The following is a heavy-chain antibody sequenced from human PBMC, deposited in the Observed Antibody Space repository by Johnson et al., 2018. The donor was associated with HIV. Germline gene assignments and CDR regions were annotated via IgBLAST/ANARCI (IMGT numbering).Heavy chain of an antibody. J-gene: IGHJ3*02. D-gene: IGHD2-21*01. CDR2: IRQDGSEK. Sequence: VQLVESGGGLVQPGGSLRLSCAASGFTFSIYWMTWVRQAPGKGLEWVASIRQDGSEKYFVDSVKGRFTFSRDNAKNSLYLQMNSLMVGDTAVYYCARSQGSGEGAFDIWGQGTMVTVCS. V-gene: IGHV3-7*05. CDR1: GFTFSIYW. CDR3: ARSQGSGEGAFDI.